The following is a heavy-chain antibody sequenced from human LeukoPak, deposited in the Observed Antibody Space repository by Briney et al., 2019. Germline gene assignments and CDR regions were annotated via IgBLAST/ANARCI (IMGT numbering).Heavy chain of an antibody. CDR1: GFTFSSYW. CDR3: ARVGGYSGYDHAGGYAFDI. CDR2: IKQDGSEK. V-gene: IGHV3-7*01. D-gene: IGHD5-12*01. J-gene: IGHJ3*02. Sequence: GGSLRLSCAASGFTFSSYWMSWVRQAPGKGLEWVANIKQDGSEKYYVDSVKGRFTISRDNAKKSLYLQMNSLRAEDTAVYYCARVGGYSGYDHAGGYAFDIWGQGTMVTVSS.